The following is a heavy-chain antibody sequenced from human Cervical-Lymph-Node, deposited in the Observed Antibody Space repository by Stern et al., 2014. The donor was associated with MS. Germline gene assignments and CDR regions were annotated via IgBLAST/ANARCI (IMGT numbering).Heavy chain of an antibody. CDR3: AKEIRRADSSPDY. V-gene: IGHV3-9*01. J-gene: IGHJ4*02. CDR1: GFRFDLYA. D-gene: IGHD6-19*01. Sequence: EVQLVESGGDLVQPGRSLRLSCAASGFRFDLYALHWVRPAPGKGLAWVAGISGNSVSIGYECSVKGRFTISRYNVKNFLYLQMDSLRPEDTALYYCAKEIRRADSSPDYWGQGALVTVSS. CDR2: ISGNSVSI.